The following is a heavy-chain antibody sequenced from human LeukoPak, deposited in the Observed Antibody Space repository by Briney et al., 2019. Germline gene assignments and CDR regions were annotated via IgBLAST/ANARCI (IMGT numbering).Heavy chain of an antibody. Sequence: SETLSLTCAVYGGSFSGYYWSWIRQPPGKGLEWIGEINHSGSTNYNPSLKSRVTISVDTSKNQFSLKLSSVTAADTAVYYCARVDSGSALDYWGQGTLVTVSS. CDR1: GGSFSGYY. V-gene: IGHV4-34*01. D-gene: IGHD3-10*01. J-gene: IGHJ4*02. CDR2: INHSGST. CDR3: ARVDSGSALDY.